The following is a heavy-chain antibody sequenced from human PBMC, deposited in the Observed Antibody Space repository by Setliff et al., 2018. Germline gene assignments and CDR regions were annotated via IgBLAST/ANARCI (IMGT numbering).Heavy chain of an antibody. CDR3: ARGGYSYGLGGFPLDY. CDR2: MYHSGST. CDR1: GYSISSDYY. D-gene: IGHD5-18*01. Sequence: PSETLSLTCAVSGYSISSDYYWGWIRQPPGKGLEWIGSMYHSGSTYYNPSLKSRVTISVDTSKNQFSLKLNYVTAADTAVYYCARGGYSYGLGGFPLDYWGQGTLVTVAS. V-gene: IGHV4-38-2*01. J-gene: IGHJ4*02.